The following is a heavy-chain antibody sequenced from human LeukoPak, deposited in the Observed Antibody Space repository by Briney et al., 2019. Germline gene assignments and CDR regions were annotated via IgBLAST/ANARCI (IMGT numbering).Heavy chain of an antibody. D-gene: IGHD6-19*01. Sequence: GGSLRLSCAASGFTFSSYSMNWVRQAPGKGLEWVSYINSSSSTIYYADSVKGRFTISRDNAKNSLYLQMISLRAEDTAVYYCASEPGCIIGWYCFDYWGQGTLVTVSS. J-gene: IGHJ4*02. CDR3: ASEPGCIIGWYCFDY. CDR1: GFTFSSYS. V-gene: IGHV3-48*04. CDR2: INSSSSTI.